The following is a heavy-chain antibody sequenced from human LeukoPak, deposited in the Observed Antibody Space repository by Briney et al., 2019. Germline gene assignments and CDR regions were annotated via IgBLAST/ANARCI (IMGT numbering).Heavy chain of an antibody. D-gene: IGHD6-19*01. V-gene: IGHV1-46*01. Sequence: ASVKVSCKASGYTFTSYYMHWVRQAPGQGLEWMGIINPSGGSTSYAQKFQGRVTMTRDTSTSTVYMELSSLRSEDTAVYYCARDRQQWLVRGAFDIWGQGTMVTVSS. J-gene: IGHJ3*02. CDR2: INPSGGST. CDR1: GYTFTSYY. CDR3: ARDRQQWLVRGAFDI.